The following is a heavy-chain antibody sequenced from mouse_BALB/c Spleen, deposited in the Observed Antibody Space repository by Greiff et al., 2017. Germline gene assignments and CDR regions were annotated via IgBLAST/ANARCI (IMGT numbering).Heavy chain of an antibody. D-gene: IGHD1-3*01. CDR2: ISYSGST. V-gene: IGHV3-2*02. CDR1: GYSITSDYA. CDR3: ANRGSSALYYAMDY. J-gene: IGHJ4*01. Sequence: EVKLMESGPGLVKPSQSLSLTCTVTGYSITSDYAWNWIRQFPGNKLEWMGYISYSGSTSYNPSLKSRISITRDTSKNQFFLQLNSVTTEDTATYYCANRGSSALYYAMDYWGQGTSVTVSS.